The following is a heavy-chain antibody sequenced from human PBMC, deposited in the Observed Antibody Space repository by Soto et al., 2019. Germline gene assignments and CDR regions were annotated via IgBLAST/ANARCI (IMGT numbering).Heavy chain of an antibody. Sequence: EVQLVESGGGLVQPGRSVRLSFAASGFTFDDYGMHWVRQAPGKGLEWVSGISWNSGSIGYADSVKGRFIISRDNAKNSLYLQMNNLRPEDTAFYFCAKVSTTHTFGPLDPWGQGTLVTVSS. CDR3: AKVSTTHTFGPLDP. J-gene: IGHJ5*02. D-gene: IGHD1-1*01. CDR2: ISWNSGSI. V-gene: IGHV3-9*01. CDR1: GFTFDDYG.